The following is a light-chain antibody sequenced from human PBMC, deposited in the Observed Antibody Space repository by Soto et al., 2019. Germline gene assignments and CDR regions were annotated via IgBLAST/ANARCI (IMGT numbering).Light chain of an antibody. CDR2: KDN. J-gene: IGLJ1*01. CDR1: SSNIGSNS. CDR3: AAWDDSLSGPHYV. V-gene: IGLV1-47*01. Sequence: QSVLTQPPSASGTPGQTVTISCSGTSSNIGSNSVYWYQQLPGTAPKLLIYKDNQRPSGAPDRFSGSKSGTSASLAISGLRSEDEADYFCAAWDDSLSGPHYVFGTGTKLTVL.